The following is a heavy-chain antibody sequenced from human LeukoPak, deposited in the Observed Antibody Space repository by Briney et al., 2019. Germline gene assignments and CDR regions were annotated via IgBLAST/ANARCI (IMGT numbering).Heavy chain of an antibody. Sequence: GRSLRLSCTASGFTFGDYAMSWVRQAPGKGLEWVGFIRSKAYGGTTEYAASVEGRFTISRDDSKSIAYLQMNSLKTEDTAVYYCTREAYGDYAFDYWGQGTLVTVSS. CDR3: TREAYGDYAFDY. D-gene: IGHD4-17*01. CDR2: IRSKAYGGTT. V-gene: IGHV3-49*04. J-gene: IGHJ4*02. CDR1: GFTFGDYA.